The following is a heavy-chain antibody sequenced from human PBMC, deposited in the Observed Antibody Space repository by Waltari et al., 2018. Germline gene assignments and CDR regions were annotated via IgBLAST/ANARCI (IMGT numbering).Heavy chain of an antibody. D-gene: IGHD3-3*01. Sequence: EVQLVESGGGLVQPGRSLRLSCAASGFTFDDYAMHWVRQAPGKGLEWVSGISWNSGSIGYADSVKGRFTISRDNAKNSLYLQMNSLRAEDTALYYCAKGTRITIFGDFDYWGQGTLVTVSS. J-gene: IGHJ4*02. V-gene: IGHV3-9*01. CDR1: GFTFDDYA. CDR3: AKGTRITIFGDFDY. CDR2: ISWNSGSI.